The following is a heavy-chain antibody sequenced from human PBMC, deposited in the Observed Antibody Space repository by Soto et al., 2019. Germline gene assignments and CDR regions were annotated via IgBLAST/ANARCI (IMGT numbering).Heavy chain of an antibody. Sequence: PSETLSLTWTVSGGSISSYYWTWIRQPPGTGLEWIGEINHSGSTNYNPSLKSRVTISVDTSKNQFSLKLTSVTAADTAVYYCARGGAGQQLENDYWGQGTLVT. V-gene: IGHV4-34*01. CDR2: INHSGST. CDR1: GGSISSYY. D-gene: IGHD6-13*01. CDR3: ARGGAGQQLENDY. J-gene: IGHJ4*02.